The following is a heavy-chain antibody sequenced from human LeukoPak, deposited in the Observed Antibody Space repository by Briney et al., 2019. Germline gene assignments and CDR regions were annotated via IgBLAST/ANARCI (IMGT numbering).Heavy chain of an antibody. D-gene: IGHD1-26*01. Sequence: GGSLRLSCAASGFTFSNYAMTWVRQAPGKGLEWVSGISGSGSSTYYADSVKGRFTISRDNSKNTLYLQMNSLRAEDTAVYYCAKLDGSWSQDAFDIWGQGTMVTVSS. CDR1: GFTFSNYA. CDR3: AKLDGSWSQDAFDI. CDR2: ISGSGSST. J-gene: IGHJ3*02. V-gene: IGHV3-23*01.